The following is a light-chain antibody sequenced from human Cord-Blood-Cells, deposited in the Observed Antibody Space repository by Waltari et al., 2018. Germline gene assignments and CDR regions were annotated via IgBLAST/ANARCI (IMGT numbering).Light chain of an antibody. Sequence: EIVMTQSPGTLSVSPGERATLSCRASQSVSSNLAWYQQKPGQAPRLLISGASTRATGIPARFSGSGSGTECTLTISSLQSEDFAVYYCQQYNNWLTFGGGTKVEIK. CDR1: QSVSSN. CDR2: GAS. CDR3: QQYNNWLT. V-gene: IGKV3D-15*01. J-gene: IGKJ4*01.